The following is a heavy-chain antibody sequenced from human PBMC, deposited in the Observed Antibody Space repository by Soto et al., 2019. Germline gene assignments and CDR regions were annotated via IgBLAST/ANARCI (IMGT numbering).Heavy chain of an antibody. Sequence: ASVKVSCKASGYTFTTYVVHWVRQAPGQRLEWMGWINAGNGNTKYSQKFQGRVTITRDTSASTAYMELSSLRSEDTAVYYCARYYGDYRDAIDIWGQGTMVTVSS. J-gene: IGHJ3*02. CDR1: GYTFTTYV. CDR2: INAGNGNT. V-gene: IGHV1-3*01. CDR3: ARYYGDYRDAIDI. D-gene: IGHD4-17*01.